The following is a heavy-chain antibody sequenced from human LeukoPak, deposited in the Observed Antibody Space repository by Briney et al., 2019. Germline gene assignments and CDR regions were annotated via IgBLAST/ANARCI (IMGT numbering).Heavy chain of an antibody. Sequence: ASVKVSCKASGGSFRTYPISWVRQAPGQGLEWMGWISAYNGNTNYAQKLQGRVTMTTDTSTSTAYMELRSLRSDDTAVYYCARVPYGIAAAVEQSYWYFDLWGRGTLVTVSS. CDR2: ISAYNGNT. CDR3: ARVPYGIAAAVEQSYWYFDL. V-gene: IGHV1-18*01. J-gene: IGHJ2*01. D-gene: IGHD6-13*01. CDR1: GGSFRTYP.